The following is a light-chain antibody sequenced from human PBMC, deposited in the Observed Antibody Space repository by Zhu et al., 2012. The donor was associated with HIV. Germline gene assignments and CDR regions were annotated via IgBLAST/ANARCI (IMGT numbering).Light chain of an antibody. V-gene: IGKV3-20*01. J-gene: IGKJ2*01. CDR1: QTVSRNY. CDR2: GAS. Sequence: EIVLTQSPGTLSLSPGERATLSCRASQTVSRNYLAWYQQKPGQAPRLLIYGASRRVTGIPDRFSGSGSGTDFTLTISRLEPEDFAVYYCQHYVPSPMYTFGQGTKLEI. CDR3: QHYVPSPMYT.